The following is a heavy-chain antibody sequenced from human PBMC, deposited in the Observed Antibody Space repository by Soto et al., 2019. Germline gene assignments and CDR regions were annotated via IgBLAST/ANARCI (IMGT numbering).Heavy chain of an antibody. V-gene: IGHV4-34*01. Sequence: SETLSLTCAVYGGSFSGYYWSWIRQSAGKGLEWIGEINDSGSTNYNPSLKSRVTISEDTSKNQFSLRLSSLTAADTAVYYCARDNRSFDPWGQGTLVTVSS. D-gene: IGHD1-20*01. J-gene: IGHJ5*02. CDR1: GGSFSGYY. CDR2: INDSGST. CDR3: ARDNRSFDP.